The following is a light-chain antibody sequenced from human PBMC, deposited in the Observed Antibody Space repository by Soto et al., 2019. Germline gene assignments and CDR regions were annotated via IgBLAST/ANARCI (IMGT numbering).Light chain of an antibody. Sequence: QSVLTQPASVSGSPGQSITISCTGTSSDIGRYNYVSWFQQHPGKVPRLVIFEVNYRPPGVSDRFSGSKSGNTASLTITGLQAEDEADYYCTSCITANTRCVFGSGTKVTVL. V-gene: IGLV2-14*01. CDR3: TSCITANTRCV. J-gene: IGLJ1*01. CDR1: SSDIGRYNY. CDR2: EVN.